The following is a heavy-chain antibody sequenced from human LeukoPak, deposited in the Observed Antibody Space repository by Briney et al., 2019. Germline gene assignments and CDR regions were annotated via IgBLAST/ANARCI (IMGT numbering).Heavy chain of an antibody. Sequence: GGSLRLSCAASGFTISGYAMNWVRQAPGKGLEWVAVVSYDGNDYYYADSVKGRFTISRDNSKNTLYLQMNSLRAEDTAVYYCAKPTGDTGWYGLFEYWGQGTLVTVSS. D-gene: IGHD6-19*01. J-gene: IGHJ4*02. V-gene: IGHV3-30*18. CDR3: AKPTGDTGWYGLFEY. CDR1: GFTISGYA. CDR2: VSYDGNDY.